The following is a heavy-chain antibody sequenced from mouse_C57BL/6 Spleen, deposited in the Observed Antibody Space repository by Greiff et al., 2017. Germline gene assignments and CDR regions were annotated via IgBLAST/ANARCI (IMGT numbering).Heavy chain of an antibody. Sequence: VQLQQSGAELVRPGASVTLSCKASGYTFTDYDMHWVKQTPVHGLEWIGAIDPETGGTAYNQKFKGKAILTADKSSSTAYMELRSLTSEDSAVYYCTRGGNPSWFAYWGQGTLVTVSA. V-gene: IGHV1-15*01. CDR2: IDPETGGT. CDR1: GYTFTDYD. J-gene: IGHJ3*01. D-gene: IGHD2-1*01. CDR3: TRGGNPSWFAY.